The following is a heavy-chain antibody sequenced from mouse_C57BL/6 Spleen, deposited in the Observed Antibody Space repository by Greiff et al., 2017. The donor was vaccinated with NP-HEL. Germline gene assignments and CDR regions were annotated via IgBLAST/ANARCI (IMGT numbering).Heavy chain of an antibody. CDR1: GYTFTSYW. D-gene: IGHD1-1*01. V-gene: IGHV1-64*01. CDR3: ARDRITTVVAHYFDY. Sequence: QVQLQQPGAELVKPGASVKLSCKASGYTFTSYWMHWVKQRPGQCLEWIGMIHPNSGSTNYNEKFKSKATLTVDKSSSTAYMQLSSLTSEDAAVYYCARDRITTVVAHYFDYWGQGTTLTVSS. J-gene: IGHJ2*01. CDR2: IHPNSGST.